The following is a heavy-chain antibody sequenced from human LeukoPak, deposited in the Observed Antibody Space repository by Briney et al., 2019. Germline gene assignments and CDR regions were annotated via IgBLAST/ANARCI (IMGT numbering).Heavy chain of an antibody. Sequence: GGSLRLSCAASGFTFSSYAMHWVRQAPGKGLEWVAVISYDGSNKYYADSVEGRFTISKDNSKNTLYLQMNSLRAEDTAVYYCASYSGRITMVRVFDYWGQGTLVTVSS. V-gene: IGHV3-30*04. D-gene: IGHD3-10*01. CDR3: ASYSGRITMVRVFDY. CDR2: ISYDGSNK. J-gene: IGHJ4*02. CDR1: GFTFSSYA.